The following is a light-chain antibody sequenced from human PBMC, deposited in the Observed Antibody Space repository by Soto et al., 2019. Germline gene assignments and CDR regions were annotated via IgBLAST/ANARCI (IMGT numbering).Light chain of an antibody. J-gene: IGLJ1*01. CDR2: EVT. Sequence: QSALTQPASVSGSPGQSITISCTGTSSDVGAYIYVSWYQHHPGKAPKVMIYEVTNRPSGVSDRFSGSKSGNTASLTISGLQAEDEADYYCCSYTSSRTYVFGTGTKATV. V-gene: IGLV2-14*01. CDR3: CSYTSSRTYV. CDR1: SSDVGAYIY.